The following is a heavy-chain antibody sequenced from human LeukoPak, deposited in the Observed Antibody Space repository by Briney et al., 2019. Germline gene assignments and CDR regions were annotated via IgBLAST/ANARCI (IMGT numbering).Heavy chain of an antibody. CDR1: GVTFSNYE. D-gene: IGHD5-18*01. CDR2: ISSSGSTI. CDR3: AREIQLWFQNYFDY. J-gene: IGHJ4*02. Sequence: GGSLRLSCAASGVTFSNYEMNWAGQVPGKGLEWLSYISSSGSTIYYADSVKGRFTISRDNAKNSLYLQMNSLRAEDTAVYYCAREIQLWFQNYFDYWGQGTLVTVSS. V-gene: IGHV3-48*03.